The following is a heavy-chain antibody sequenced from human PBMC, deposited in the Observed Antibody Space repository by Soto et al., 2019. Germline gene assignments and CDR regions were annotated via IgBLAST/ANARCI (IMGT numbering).Heavy chain of an antibody. D-gene: IGHD2-2*01. CDR3: AREGYCSSTSCSPPLAIAFDI. J-gene: IGHJ3*02. Sequence: PGGSLRLSCAASGFTFSSYAMHWVRQAPGKGLEWVAVISYDGSNKYYADSVKGRFTISRDNSKNTLYLQMNSLRAEDTAVYYCAREGYCSSTSCSPPLAIAFDIWGQGTMVTVSS. CDR2: ISYDGSNK. CDR1: GFTFSSYA. V-gene: IGHV3-30-3*01.